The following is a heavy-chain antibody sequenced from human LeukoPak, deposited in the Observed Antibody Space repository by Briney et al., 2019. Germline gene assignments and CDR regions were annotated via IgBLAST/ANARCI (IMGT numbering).Heavy chain of an antibody. CDR3: AKTGNGYDPLYYYYYYMDV. D-gene: IGHD5-12*01. J-gene: IGHJ6*03. V-gene: IGHV4-4*09. CDR2: IYTDGST. Sequence: SETLSLTCSVSGGSISSYYWSWIRQPPGKGLEWLAFIYTDGSTNYNPSLKSRVTISVDTSSNQFSLKLSSVTAADTAVYFCAKTGNGYDPLYYYYYYMDVWGNGTTVTVSS. CDR1: GGSISSYY.